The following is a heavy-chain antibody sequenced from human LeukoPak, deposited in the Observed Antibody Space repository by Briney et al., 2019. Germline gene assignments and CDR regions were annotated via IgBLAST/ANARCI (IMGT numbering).Heavy chain of an antibody. CDR1: GYTFTSYY. CDR2: INPSGGST. J-gene: IGHJ4*02. V-gene: IGHV1-46*01. CDR3: ARGASGFYYFDY. D-gene: IGHD3-3*01. Sequence: ASVKVSCKASGYTFTSYYMHWVRQAPGQGLEWMGIINPSGGSTSYAQKFQGRVTMTRDMSTSTVYMELSSLRSEHTAVYYCARGASGFYYFDYWGQGTLVTVSS.